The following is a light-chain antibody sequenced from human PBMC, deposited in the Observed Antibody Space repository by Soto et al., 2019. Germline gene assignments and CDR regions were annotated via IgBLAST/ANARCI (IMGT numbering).Light chain of an antibody. CDR2: GVS. CDR3: QHYGTLLT. CDR1: QRLSASD. J-gene: IGKJ4*01. Sequence: EMVLTQSPGTLSLCPGQRATLSCRASQRLSASDIAWYQQKPGQAPKFLIYGVSSRATGIPDRFSGSGSGTDFTLTISRLQPEDFAVYYCQHYGTLLTFGGGTKVDIK. V-gene: IGKV3-20*01.